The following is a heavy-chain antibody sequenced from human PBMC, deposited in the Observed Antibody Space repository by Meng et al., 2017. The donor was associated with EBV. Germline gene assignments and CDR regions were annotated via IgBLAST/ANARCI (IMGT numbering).Heavy chain of an antibody. CDR1: GDSISSFYY. Sequence: QLQLRESGPGQVKPSETLSRTCTGSGDSISSFYYWGWIRQPPGRGLEWMGSVHYTGSTYYSPSLKSRVTVSVDTSKNQFSLRLTSVTAADTAVYYCARPFPSWQSPRLDPFGARGQGTLVTVSS. D-gene: IGHD6-19*01. CDR2: VHYTGST. V-gene: IGHV4-39*01. CDR3: ARPFPSWQSPRLDPFGA. J-gene: IGHJ5*02.